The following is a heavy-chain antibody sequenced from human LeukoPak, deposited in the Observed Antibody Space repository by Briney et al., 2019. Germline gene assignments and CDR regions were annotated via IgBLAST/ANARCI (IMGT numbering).Heavy chain of an antibody. D-gene: IGHD3-16*02. CDR3: ARAYQSLGGLSLPDH. Sequence: ASVKVSCKASGYTFTDYAMNWVRQAPGQGLEWMGWIHPNTGNPTYAQGFTGRFVFSLDTSVGTTYLQISSLKAEDTAVYYCARAYQSLGGLSLPDHWGQGTLVTVSS. V-gene: IGHV7-4-1*02. CDR2: IHPNTGNP. CDR1: GYTFTDYA. J-gene: IGHJ5*02.